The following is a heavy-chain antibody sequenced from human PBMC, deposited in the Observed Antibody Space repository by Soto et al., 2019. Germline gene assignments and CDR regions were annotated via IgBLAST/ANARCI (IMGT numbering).Heavy chain of an antibody. D-gene: IGHD3-3*01. J-gene: IGHJ6*02. V-gene: IGHV3-23*01. CDR3: AKRTNDFWSGQWIYYYYGMDV. CDR1: GFTFSSYS. Sequence: EVQLLESGGGLVQPGGSLRLSCAASGFTFSSYSMSWVRQAPWKGLEWVAAISGSGGSTYYADSVKGRFTISRDKPKNTLYLQMNSLRAEDTAVYYCAKRTNDFWSGQWIYYYYGMDVWGQGTTVTVSS. CDR2: ISGSGGST.